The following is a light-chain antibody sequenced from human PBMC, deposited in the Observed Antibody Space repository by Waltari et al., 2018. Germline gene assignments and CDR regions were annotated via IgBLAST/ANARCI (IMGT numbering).Light chain of an antibody. CDR1: QGVLHNNQYY. V-gene: IGKV4-1*01. J-gene: IGKJ1*01. CDR2: WAS. Sequence: DIVMTQSPDSLAVSLGERATLNCKSSQGVLHNNQYYLAWYQQKPGQPPKPLIYWASTRESGVPDLFSGSGSGTDFTLTITNLQAADVALYYCHQYYTTPQTFGLGTRVEL. CDR3: HQYYTTPQT.